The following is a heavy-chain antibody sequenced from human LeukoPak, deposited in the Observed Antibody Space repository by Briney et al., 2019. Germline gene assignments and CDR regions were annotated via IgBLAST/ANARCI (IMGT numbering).Heavy chain of an antibody. D-gene: IGHD6-19*01. V-gene: IGHV3-11*04. CDR1: GGSFSGYY. CDR3: ARIGREQWLVRGGYFDY. Sequence: LSLTCAVYGGSFSGYYWSWIRQAPGKGLEWVSYISSSGSTIYYADSVKGRFTISRDNAKNSLYLQMNSLRAEDTAVYYCARIGREQWLVRGGYFDYWGQGTLVTVSS. J-gene: IGHJ4*02. CDR2: ISSSGSTI.